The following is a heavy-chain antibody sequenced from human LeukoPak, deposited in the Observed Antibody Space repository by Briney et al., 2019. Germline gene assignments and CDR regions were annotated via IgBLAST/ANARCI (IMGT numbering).Heavy chain of an antibody. CDR2: IYYSGST. D-gene: IGHD1-26*01. V-gene: IGHV4-59*11. Sequence: PSETLSLTCGVYGGSFSGHYWSWIRQPPGKGLEWIGYIYYSGSTNYNPSLKSRVTISVDTSKNQFSLKLSSVTAADTAVYYCASTQIIVGATDNWFDPWGQGTLVTVSS. CDR3: ASTQIIVGATDNWFDP. J-gene: IGHJ5*02. CDR1: GGSFSGHY.